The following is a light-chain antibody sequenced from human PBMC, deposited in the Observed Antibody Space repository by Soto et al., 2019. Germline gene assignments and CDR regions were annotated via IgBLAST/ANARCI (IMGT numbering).Light chain of an antibody. Sequence: DIQMTQAPSTLSASVGYRVTITSRPSQNIGSWLAWYQQKPGKAPKVLIYDASSLQIGVPSRFSGSGSGTEFTLTISSLQTDDFATYSCKQYNGLVWTFGQGTKVDIK. CDR1: QNIGSW. J-gene: IGKJ1*01. V-gene: IGKV1-5*01. CDR3: KQYNGLVWT. CDR2: DAS.